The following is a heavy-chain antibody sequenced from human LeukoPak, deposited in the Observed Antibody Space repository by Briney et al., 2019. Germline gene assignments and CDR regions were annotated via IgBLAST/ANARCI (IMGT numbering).Heavy chain of an antibody. J-gene: IGHJ4*02. V-gene: IGHV3-7*01. D-gene: IGHD6-6*01. CDR3: ARGPYGQLVGYFDY. CDR1: GFSFSSYW. Sequence: GGSLRLSCAASGFSFSSYWMTWVRQAPGKGLEWVANIRHDGTEKYYVDSMKGRFTVSRDNTKNSLYLQINSLRAEDTAVYYCARGPYGQLVGYFDYWGQGTLVTVSS. CDR2: IRHDGTEK.